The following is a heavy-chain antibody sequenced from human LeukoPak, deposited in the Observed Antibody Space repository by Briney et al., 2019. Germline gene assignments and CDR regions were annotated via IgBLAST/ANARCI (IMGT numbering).Heavy chain of an antibody. CDR2: ISTSSDTI. V-gene: IGHV3-48*01. J-gene: IGHJ5*02. Sequence: GGSLRLSCAASGFTFSSYSMNWVRQAPGKGLEWVSYISTSSDTIYYADSVRGRFTISRDNAQDSLYLQMSSLRAEDTAVYYCARETSAFDPWGQGTLVTVSS. CDR1: GFTFSSYS. CDR3: ARETSAFDP.